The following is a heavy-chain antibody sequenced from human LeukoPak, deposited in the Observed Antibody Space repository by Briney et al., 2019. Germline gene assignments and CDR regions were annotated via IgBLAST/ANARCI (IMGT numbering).Heavy chain of an antibody. CDR3: TTDTNRDYGDYAGNY. Sequence: GGSLRLSCAASGFTFSNAWMSWVRQAPGKGLEWVGRIKSKTDGGTTDYAAPVKGRFTISRDDSKNTLYLQMNSLKTEDTAVYYCTTDTNRDYGDYAGNYWGQGTLVTVSS. V-gene: IGHV3-15*01. CDR2: IKSKTDGGTT. CDR1: GFTFSNAW. D-gene: IGHD4-17*01. J-gene: IGHJ4*02.